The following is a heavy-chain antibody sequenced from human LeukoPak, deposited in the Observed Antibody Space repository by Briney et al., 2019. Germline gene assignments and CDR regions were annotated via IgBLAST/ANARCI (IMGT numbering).Heavy chain of an antibody. V-gene: IGHV4-34*01. CDR3: ARGPRVVPAAITY. Sequence: SETLSLTCAVYGGSFSGYYWSWIRQPPGKGLEWIGEINHSGSTNYNPSLKSRVTISVDTSKNQFSLKLSSVTAADTAVYYCARGPRVVPAAITYRGQGTLVTVSS. CDR1: GGSFSGYY. D-gene: IGHD2-2*02. CDR2: INHSGST. J-gene: IGHJ4*02.